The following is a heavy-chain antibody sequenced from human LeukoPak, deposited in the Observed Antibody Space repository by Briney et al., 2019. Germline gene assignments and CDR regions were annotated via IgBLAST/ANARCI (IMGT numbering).Heavy chain of an antibody. CDR3: ARHVKKYYYDSSGYSSSFDY. CDR2: VRYDGSNK. J-gene: IGHJ4*02. Sequence: PGGSLRLSCAASGFTFSSYGMHWVRQAPGKGLEWVAFVRYDGSNKYYADSVKGRFTISRDNSKNTLYLQMNSLRAEDTAVYYCARHVKKYYYDSSGYSSSFDYWGQGTLVTVSS. V-gene: IGHV3-30*02. D-gene: IGHD3-22*01. CDR1: GFTFSSYG.